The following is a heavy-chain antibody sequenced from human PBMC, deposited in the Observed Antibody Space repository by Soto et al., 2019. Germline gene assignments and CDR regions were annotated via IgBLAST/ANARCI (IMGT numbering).Heavy chain of an antibody. D-gene: IGHD6-13*01. Sequence: GGSLSLSCAASGFTFSSYAMSWVRQAPGKGLEWVSAISGSGGSTYYADSMKVRFTISRDNSKNTLYLQLNSLRAEDTALYYCAKGIAAPGQFYFDYWGQGTLVTVSS. CDR2: ISGSGGST. J-gene: IGHJ4*02. V-gene: IGHV3-23*01. CDR3: AKGIAAPGQFYFDY. CDR1: GFTFSSYA.